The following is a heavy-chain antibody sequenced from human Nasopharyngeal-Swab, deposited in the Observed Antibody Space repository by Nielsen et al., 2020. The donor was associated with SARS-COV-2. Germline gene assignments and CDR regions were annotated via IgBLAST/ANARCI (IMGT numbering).Heavy chain of an antibody. CDR1: GGTFSSYA. J-gene: IGHJ4*01. CDR2: IIPIFGTA. CDR3: AKYFGSGAYQAFCDY. Sequence: SVKVSCKASGGTFSSYAISWVRQAPGQGLEWMGGIIPIFGTANYAQKFQGRVTITADKSTSTAYMELNSLRAEDTAVYYCAKYFGSGAYQAFCDYWGHGTLVTVSS. D-gene: IGHD2-15*01. V-gene: IGHV1-69*06.